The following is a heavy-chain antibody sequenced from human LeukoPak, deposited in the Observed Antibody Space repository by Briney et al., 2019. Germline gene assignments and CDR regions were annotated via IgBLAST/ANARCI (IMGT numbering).Heavy chain of an antibody. Sequence: GGTLRLSCAASGFTFSSYGMSWVRQAPGKGLEWVSAISGSGGSTYYADSVKGRFTISRGNSKNTLYLQMGSLRAEDMAVYYCARGGYSGSYWGDYFDYWGQGTLVTVSS. CDR2: ISGSGGST. V-gene: IGHV3-23*01. J-gene: IGHJ4*02. CDR3: ARGGYSGSYWGDYFDY. D-gene: IGHD1-26*01. CDR1: GFTFSSYG.